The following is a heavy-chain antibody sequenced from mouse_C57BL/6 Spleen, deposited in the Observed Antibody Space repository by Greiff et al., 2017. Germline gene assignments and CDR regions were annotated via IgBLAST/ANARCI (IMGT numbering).Heavy chain of an antibody. V-gene: IGHV7-3*01. CDR3: TRYRGITTAYSAMDY. J-gene: IGHJ4*01. CDR1: GFTFTDYY. D-gene: IGHD1-2*01. CDR2: IRNKANGYTT. Sequence: EVKLVESGGGLVQPGGSLSLSCAASGFTFTDYYMSWVRQPPGKALEWLGFIRNKANGYTTEYSASVKGRFTISRDNSQSILYLQMSALRAEDSATYCCTRYRGITTAYSAMDYWGQGTSVTVSS.